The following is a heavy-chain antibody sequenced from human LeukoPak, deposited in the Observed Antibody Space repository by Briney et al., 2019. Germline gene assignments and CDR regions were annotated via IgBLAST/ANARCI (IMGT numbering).Heavy chain of an antibody. CDR1: GGSVSSGSYY. J-gene: IGHJ4*02. V-gene: IGHV4-61*01. D-gene: IGHD3-3*01. CDR3: ARGPYDFPGY. Sequence: SETLSLTCTVSGGSVSSGSYYWSWIRQPPGKGLEWIGYIYYSGSTNYNPSLKSRVTISVDTSKNQFSLKLSSVTAADTAVYYCARGPYDFPGYWGQGTLVTVSS. CDR2: IYYSGST.